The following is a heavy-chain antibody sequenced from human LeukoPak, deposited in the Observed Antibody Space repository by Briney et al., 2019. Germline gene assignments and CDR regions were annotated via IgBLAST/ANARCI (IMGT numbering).Heavy chain of an antibody. CDR2: IYSVDSDT. CDR1: GYSFTSFC. Sequence: GESLKIPSQASGYSFTSFCIGWVRQMPGKGLEWMGIIYSVDSDTRYSLSFQGQVTISADNSISTAYLQWSSLRAPDTAMYYCARREGWGSGYSGYWGQGTLVTVSS. D-gene: IGHD3-3*01. V-gene: IGHV5-51*01. J-gene: IGHJ4*02. CDR3: ARREGWGSGYSGY.